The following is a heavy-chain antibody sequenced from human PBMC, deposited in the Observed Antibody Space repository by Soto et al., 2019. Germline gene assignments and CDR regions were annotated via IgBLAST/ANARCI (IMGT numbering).Heavy chain of an antibody. V-gene: IGHV1-18*04. J-gene: IGHJ3*02. CDR2: ISTYNGNT. D-gene: IGHD6-19*01. CDR3: ARAPQYSSGWYDAFDI. CDR1: GYTFTSYG. Sequence: ASVKVSCKASGYTFTSYGISWVRQAPGQGLEWMAWISTYNGNTNYAQKLQGRVTMTTDTSTSAAYMELRSLRSDDTAVYYCARAPQYSSGWYDAFDIWGQGTMVTVSS.